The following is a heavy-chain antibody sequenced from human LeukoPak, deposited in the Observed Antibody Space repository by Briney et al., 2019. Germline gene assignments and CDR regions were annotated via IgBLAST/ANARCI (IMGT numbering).Heavy chain of an antibody. V-gene: IGHV4-61*01. CDR1: GGSVTSGSKL. CDR3: ARAIYDSSVHFDY. CDR2: IYYSGST. Sequence: PSETLPLTCTVSGGSVTSGSKLWNWIRQPRGKGLEWIVYIYYSGSTNYNPSLKSRVTISVDTSKIQFSLKLSSVTAADTAVYYCARAIYDSSVHFDYWGQGTLVTVSS. D-gene: IGHD3-22*01. J-gene: IGHJ4*02.